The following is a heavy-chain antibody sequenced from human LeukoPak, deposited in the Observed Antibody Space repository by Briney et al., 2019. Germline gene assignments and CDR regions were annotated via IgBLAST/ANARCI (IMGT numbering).Heavy chain of an antibody. CDR2: SKSKTYGGTT. D-gene: IGHD6-6*01. J-gene: IGHJ5*02. CDR3: NTAYIDSRP. CDR1: GFTFTNAW. Sequence: KPGGSLRLSCAASGFTFTNAWMTWVRQARGKGLEWVGRSKSKTYGGTTDYAAPVKGRFIISRDDSKNTLYLQMNSLKTEDTAVYYCNTAYIDSRPWGQGTLVTVSS. V-gene: IGHV3-15*01.